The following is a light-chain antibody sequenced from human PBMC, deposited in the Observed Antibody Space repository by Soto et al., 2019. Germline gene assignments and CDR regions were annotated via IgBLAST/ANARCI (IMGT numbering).Light chain of an antibody. CDR2: EVS. J-gene: IGLJ2*01. V-gene: IGLV2-14*01. Sequence: QSALTQPASVSGSPGQSITISCTGTSSDVGGYTYVSWYQHYPGKAPKLMIYEVSNRPSGVSNRFSGSKSANTASLTISGLQADDEADYYCNSYTDSSPVVFGGGTKVTVL. CDR3: NSYTDSSPVV. CDR1: SSDVGGYTY.